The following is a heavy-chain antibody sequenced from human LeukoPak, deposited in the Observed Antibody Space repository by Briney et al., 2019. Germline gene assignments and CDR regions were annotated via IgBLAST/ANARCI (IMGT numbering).Heavy chain of an antibody. V-gene: IGHV4-61*02. CDR1: GGSISSSNYY. CDR2: IYTSGST. D-gene: IGHD2-15*01. CDR3: ARVYCSGGSCYFDY. J-gene: IGHJ4*02. Sequence: SETLSLTCSVSGGSISSSNYYWSWIRQPAGKGLEWIGRIYTSGSTNYNPSLKSRVTISVDTSKNQFSLKLSSVTAADTAVYYCARVYCSGGSCYFDYWGQGTLVTVSS.